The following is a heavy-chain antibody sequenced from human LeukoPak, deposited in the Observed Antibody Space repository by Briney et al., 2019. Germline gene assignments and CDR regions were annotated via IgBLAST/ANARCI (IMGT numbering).Heavy chain of an antibody. Sequence: SETLSLTCTVSGGFISSYYWTWIRQPPGKGLEWIGYIYSSETTNYNPSLKSRVTISTDTSKNQFSLRLISVTSADTAVYYCARGGDYYNGRWDYWGQGHLVTVSS. CDR2: IYSSETT. CDR3: ARGGDYYNGRWDY. CDR1: GGFISSYY. D-gene: IGHD3-10*01. J-gene: IGHJ4*02. V-gene: IGHV4-59*08.